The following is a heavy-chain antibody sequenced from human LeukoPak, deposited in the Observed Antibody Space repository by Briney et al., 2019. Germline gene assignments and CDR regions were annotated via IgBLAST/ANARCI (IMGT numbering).Heavy chain of an antibody. J-gene: IGHJ4*02. CDR3: ARSLSYSSSPDY. D-gene: IGHD6-6*01. V-gene: IGHV3-30*19. Sequence: GGSLRLSCAASGFTFSSYGMHWVRQAPGKGLEWVAVISYDGSNKYYADSVKGRFTISRDNSKNTLYLQMNSLRAEDTAVYYCARSLSYSSSPDYWGQGTLVTVSS. CDR1: GFTFSSYG. CDR2: ISYDGSNK.